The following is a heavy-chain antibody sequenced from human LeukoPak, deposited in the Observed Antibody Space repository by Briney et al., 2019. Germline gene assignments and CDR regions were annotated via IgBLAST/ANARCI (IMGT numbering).Heavy chain of an antibody. V-gene: IGHV3-7*01. Sequence: PGGSLRLSCAASGFTFSTYWMSWVRQAPGKGLEWVANIKQDGSEKYYVDSVKGRFTISRDSAENSLYLQMYSLRAEDTAVYYCARGGGTTVTTANFDYWGQGTLVTVSS. CDR3: ARGGGTTVTTANFDY. CDR2: IKQDGSEK. J-gene: IGHJ4*02. D-gene: IGHD4-17*01. CDR1: GFTFSTYW.